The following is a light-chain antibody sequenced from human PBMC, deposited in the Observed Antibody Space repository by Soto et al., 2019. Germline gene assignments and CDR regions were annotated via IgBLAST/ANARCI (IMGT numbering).Light chain of an antibody. Sequence: EIVLTQSPGTLSLSPGERATLSCRASQSVSSGYLGWYQQKPGQAPRLLIYGASTSATGIPDRFSGSGSGTDFTLSISRLEPEDFAVYYCQQYGGSPWTFGQGTKVEI. V-gene: IGKV3-20*01. CDR1: QSVSSGY. CDR2: GAS. J-gene: IGKJ1*01. CDR3: QQYGGSPWT.